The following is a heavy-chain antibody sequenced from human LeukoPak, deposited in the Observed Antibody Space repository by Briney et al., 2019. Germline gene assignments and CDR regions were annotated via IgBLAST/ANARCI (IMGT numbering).Heavy chain of an antibody. J-gene: IGHJ3*02. V-gene: IGHV4-34*01. CDR1: GGSFSGYY. CDR2: INHSGST. Sequence: SETLSLTCTVYGGSFSGYYWSWIRQPPGKGLEWIGEINHSGSTNYNPSLKSRVTISVDKSKNQFSLKLSSVTAADTAVYYCARDPGLAYCGGDCYLYAFDIWGQGTMVTVSS. D-gene: IGHD2-21*02. CDR3: ARDPGLAYCGGDCYLYAFDI.